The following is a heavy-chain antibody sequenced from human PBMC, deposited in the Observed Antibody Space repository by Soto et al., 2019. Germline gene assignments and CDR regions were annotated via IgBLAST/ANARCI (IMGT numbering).Heavy chain of an antibody. CDR2: IYPGDSDT. CDR3: ARPYYDSSGFDAFDI. Sequence: PGEPLKISCKGSVYSFTSYRIGWVRQMPGKGLEWMGIIYPGDSDTRYSPSFQGQVTISADKSISTAYLQWSSLKASDTAMYYCARPYYDSSGFDAFDIWGQGTMVTVSS. V-gene: IGHV5-51*01. CDR1: VYSFTSYR. D-gene: IGHD3-22*01. J-gene: IGHJ3*02.